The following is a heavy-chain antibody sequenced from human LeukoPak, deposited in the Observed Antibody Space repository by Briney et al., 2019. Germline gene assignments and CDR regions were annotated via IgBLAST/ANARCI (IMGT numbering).Heavy chain of an antibody. D-gene: IGHD6-19*01. CDR3: ARGGIAVAGTAFDAFDI. CDR2: IYHSGST. Sequence: PSGTLSLTCAVSGGSISSSNWWSWVRQPPGKGLEWIGEIYHSGSTNYNPCLKSRVTISVDKSKNQFSLKLSSVTAADTAVYYCARGGIAVAGTAFDAFDIWGQGTMVTVSS. V-gene: IGHV4-4*02. J-gene: IGHJ3*02. CDR1: GGSISSSNW.